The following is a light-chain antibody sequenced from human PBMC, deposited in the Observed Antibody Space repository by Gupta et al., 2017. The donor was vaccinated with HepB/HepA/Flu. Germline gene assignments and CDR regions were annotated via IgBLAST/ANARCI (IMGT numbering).Light chain of an antibody. CDR1: QSVSSN. CDR2: GAS. J-gene: IGKJ2*01. V-gene: IGKV3-15*01. Sequence: EIVMTQSPATLSVSPGERSTLSCRASQSVSSNLGWYQQKPGQAPRLLIYGASTRATGIPDRFSGSGSGTEFTLTSSSRQSEDFAVYYWQQDNNSYTFGQGTKLEIK. CDR3: QQDNNSYT.